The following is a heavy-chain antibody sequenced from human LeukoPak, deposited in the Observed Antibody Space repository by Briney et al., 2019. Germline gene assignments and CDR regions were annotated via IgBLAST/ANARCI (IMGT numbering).Heavy chain of an antibody. Sequence: PGGSLRLSCAASGFTFSSYAMHWVRQAPGKGLEWVAVISYDGSNKYYADSVKGRFTISRGNSKNTLYLQMNSLRAEDTAVYYCARENTIVVVPAALGYYYGMDVWGQGTTVTVSS. CDR1: GFTFSSYA. CDR2: ISYDGSNK. V-gene: IGHV3-30-3*01. CDR3: ARENTIVVVPAALGYYYGMDV. J-gene: IGHJ6*02. D-gene: IGHD2-2*01.